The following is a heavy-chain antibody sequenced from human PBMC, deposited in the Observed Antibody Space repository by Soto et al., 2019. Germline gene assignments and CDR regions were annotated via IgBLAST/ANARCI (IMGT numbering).Heavy chain of an antibody. Sequence: TLSLTCSVSVFSVISFGYYWSFIRQHPGKCLEWIGCTHNTGTTHYNPSLRNRLTISVDTSKNHFSLNLSSVTAAETAVYYSARIILHGSVVVDIDHYDIWGQRTLVTVSS. D-gene: IGHD3-10*01. V-gene: IGHV4-31*03. CDR2: THNTGTT. CDR3: ARIILHGSVVVDIDHYDI. J-gene: IGHJ3*02. CDR1: VFSVISFGYY.